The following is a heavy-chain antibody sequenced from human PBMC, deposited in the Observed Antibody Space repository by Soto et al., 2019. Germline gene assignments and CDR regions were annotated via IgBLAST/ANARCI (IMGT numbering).Heavy chain of an antibody. CDR1: GGTFSSYT. Sequence: QVQLVQSGAEVKKPGSSVKVSCKASGGTFSSYTISWVRQAPGQGLEWMGRITPILGIANYTQKFQGRVTITADKSTSTVYMEMSSLRSEDTAVYYCARSNPAFDYWGQGTRVTVSS. J-gene: IGHJ4*02. CDR2: ITPILGIA. D-gene: IGHD7-27*01. CDR3: ARSNPAFDY. V-gene: IGHV1-69*02.